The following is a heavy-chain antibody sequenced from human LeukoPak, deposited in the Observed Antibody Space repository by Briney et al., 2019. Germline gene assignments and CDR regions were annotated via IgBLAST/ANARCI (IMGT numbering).Heavy chain of an antibody. CDR1: GFTFSSYA. D-gene: IGHD3-10*01. CDR2: IYSGGST. CDR3: ARLLWYDGMDV. Sequence: GGSLRLSCAASGFTFSSYAMSWVRQAPGKGLEWVSVIYSGGSTYYADSVKGRFTISRDNSKNTLYLQMNSLRAEDTAVYYCARLLWYDGMDVWGQGTTVTVSS. V-gene: IGHV3-53*01. J-gene: IGHJ6*02.